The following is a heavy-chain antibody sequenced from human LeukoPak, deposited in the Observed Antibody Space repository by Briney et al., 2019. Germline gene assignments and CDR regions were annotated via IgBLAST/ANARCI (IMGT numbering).Heavy chain of an antibody. D-gene: IGHD6-13*01. CDR1: GFTFCNYG. J-gene: IGHJ6*02. CDR2: VSDDGSHK. V-gene: IGHV3-30*18. Sequence: GGSLRLSSAASGFTFCNYGMHWVRQAPGKGLDWVAVVSDDGSHKQYADSVKGRFTVSRDNSEKTLYLQMNSLRAEDTAVYYCAKYSSSSNYYYGMDVWGQGTTVTVSS. CDR3: AKYSSSSNYYYGMDV.